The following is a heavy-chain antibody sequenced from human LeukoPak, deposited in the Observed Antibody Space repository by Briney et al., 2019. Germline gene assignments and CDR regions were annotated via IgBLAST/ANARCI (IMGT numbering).Heavy chain of an antibody. CDR3: ARDAPPYYDFWSGSPLFDY. CDR1: GFTFSSYW. J-gene: IGHJ4*02. Sequence: PGRSLRLSCAASGFTFSSYWMSWVRQAPGKGLEWVANIKQDGSEKYYVDSVKGRFTISRDNAKNSLYLQMNSLRAEDTAMYYCARDAPPYYDFWSGSPLFDYWGQGTLVTVSS. V-gene: IGHV3-7*01. CDR2: IKQDGSEK. D-gene: IGHD3-3*01.